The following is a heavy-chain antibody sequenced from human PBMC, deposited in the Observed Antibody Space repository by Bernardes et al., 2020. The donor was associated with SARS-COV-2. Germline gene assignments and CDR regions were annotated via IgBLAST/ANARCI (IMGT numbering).Heavy chain of an antibody. CDR1: GFTVSSTY. V-gene: IGHV3-53*01. Sequence: GGSLFLSCAASGFTVSSTYMSWVRQAPGKGLEWVSVIYSGGSTYYADSVKGRFTISRDNSKNTLYLQMNSLRAEDTAVYYCARDPIYYDFWSGYYSYYGMDVWGQGTTVTVSS. CDR2: IYSGGST. D-gene: IGHD3-3*01. CDR3: ARDPIYYDFWSGYYSYYGMDV. J-gene: IGHJ6*02.